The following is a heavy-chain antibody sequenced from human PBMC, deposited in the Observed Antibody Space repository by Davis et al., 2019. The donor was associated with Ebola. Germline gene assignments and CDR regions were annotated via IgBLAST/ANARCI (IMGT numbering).Heavy chain of an antibody. D-gene: IGHD2-2*01. CDR1: GGSISSSSYY. CDR2: IYYSGST. J-gene: IGHJ5*02. CDR3: ARVYCSSTSCYSHNWFDP. V-gene: IGHV4-39*07. Sequence: SETLSLTCTVSGGSISSSSYYWGWIRQPPGKGLEWIGSIYYSGSTYYNPSLKSRVTISVDKSKNQFSLKLSSVTAADTAVYYCARVYCSSTSCYSHNWFDPWGQGTLVTVSS.